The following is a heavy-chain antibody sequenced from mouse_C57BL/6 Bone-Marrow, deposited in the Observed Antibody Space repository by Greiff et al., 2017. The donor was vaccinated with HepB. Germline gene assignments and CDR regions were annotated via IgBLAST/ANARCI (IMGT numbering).Heavy chain of an antibody. D-gene: IGHD1-1*01. V-gene: IGHV1-82*01. CDR2: IYPGDGDT. CDR1: GYAFSSSW. CDR3: ALFITTVVGFDY. Sequence: VQLQESGPELVKPGASVKISCKASGYAFSSSWMNWVKQRPGQGLEWIGRIYPGDGDTNYNGKFKGKTTLTADKSSSTAYMQLSSLTSEDSAVYFCALFITTVVGFDYWGQGTTLTVSS. J-gene: IGHJ2*01.